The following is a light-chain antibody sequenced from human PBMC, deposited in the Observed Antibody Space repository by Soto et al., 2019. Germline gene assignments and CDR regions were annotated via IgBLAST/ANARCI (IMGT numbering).Light chain of an antibody. Sequence: EIVMTQSPATLSVSLGERVTLSCRASQSVSNNLVWYQQKPGQAPRLLIYDASTRAPGTPARFSGSGSGTDFTLTISRLQSEDFALYYCQQYNNWPPWTFGQGTKVEFK. CDR2: DAS. CDR1: QSVSNN. CDR3: QQYNNWPPWT. J-gene: IGKJ1*01. V-gene: IGKV3-15*01.